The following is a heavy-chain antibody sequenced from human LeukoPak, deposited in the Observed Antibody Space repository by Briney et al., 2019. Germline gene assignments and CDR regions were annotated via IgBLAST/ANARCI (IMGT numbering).Heavy chain of an antibody. D-gene: IGHD4-17*01. CDR3: ARVATDYGDSYYFDY. V-gene: IGHV3-48*01. J-gene: IGHJ4*02. CDR2: VSSSSSTI. Sequence: GGSLRLSCAASGFTFSSYSMNWVRQAPGKGLEWVSYVSSSSSTIYYAHSVKGRFTISRDNGKNSLYLQMNSLRAEDTAVYYCARVATDYGDSYYFDYWGQGNMVTVSS. CDR1: GFTFSSYS.